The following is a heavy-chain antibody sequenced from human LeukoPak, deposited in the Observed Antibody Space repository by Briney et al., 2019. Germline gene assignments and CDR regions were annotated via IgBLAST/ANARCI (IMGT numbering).Heavy chain of an antibody. Sequence: PGGSLRLSCAASGFTFSSYSMNWVRQAPGKGLEWVSSISSSSSYIYYADSVKGRFTISRDDSKNTLYLQMNGLRVEDTAVYYCAKDPNGDYVGGFDMRGPGTMVTVSS. V-gene: IGHV3-21*04. CDR1: GFTFSSYS. CDR2: ISSSSSYI. D-gene: IGHD4-17*01. J-gene: IGHJ3*02. CDR3: AKDPNGDYVGGFDM.